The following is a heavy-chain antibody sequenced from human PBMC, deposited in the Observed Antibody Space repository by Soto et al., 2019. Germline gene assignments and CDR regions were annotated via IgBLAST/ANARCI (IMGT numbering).Heavy chain of an antibody. J-gene: IGHJ4*02. CDR1: GFTFSSYW. CDR3: TRPRHDGSGTPFDH. D-gene: IGHD3-22*01. V-gene: IGHV3-74*01. Sequence: EVQLVESGGGLVQPGGSLRLSCAASGFTFSSYWMHWVRQAPGKGLVWVSRINSDGSSTTYADSVKGRFIISRDNAKNTLYLQMNSLRAEDTAVYYCTRPRHDGSGTPFDHWGQGTLVTVSS. CDR2: INSDGSST.